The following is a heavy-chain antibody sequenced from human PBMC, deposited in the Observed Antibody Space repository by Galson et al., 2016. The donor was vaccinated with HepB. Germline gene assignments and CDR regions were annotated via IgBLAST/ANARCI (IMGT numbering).Heavy chain of an antibody. J-gene: IGHJ5*02. D-gene: IGHD2-2*01. V-gene: IGHV3-74*01. CDR1: RFTFSSYG. CDR2: INSDGSST. Sequence: SLRLSCAASRFTFSSYGMHWVRQAPGKGLVWVSRINSDGSSTNYANSVKGRFTISRDNAKNTPYLQMNSLRVDDTAVYYCARGVFTSTLYTLGPWGQGTLVTVSS. CDR3: ARGVFTSTLYTLGP.